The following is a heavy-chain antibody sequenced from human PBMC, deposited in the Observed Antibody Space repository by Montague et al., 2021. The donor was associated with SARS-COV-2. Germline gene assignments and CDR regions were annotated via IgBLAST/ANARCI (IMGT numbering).Heavy chain of an antibody. CDR3: ARGASGSYYSAFDY. J-gene: IGHJ4*02. D-gene: IGHD1-26*01. CDR2: ISCDGSNK. V-gene: IGHV3-30-3*01. CDR1: GFTFSSYA. Sequence: SLRLSCAASGFTFSSYAMHWVRQAPGKGLEWVAVISCDGSNKYYADSVKGRFTISRDNSKNTLYLQMNSLRAEDTAVYYCARGASGSYYSAFDYWGQGTLVIVSS.